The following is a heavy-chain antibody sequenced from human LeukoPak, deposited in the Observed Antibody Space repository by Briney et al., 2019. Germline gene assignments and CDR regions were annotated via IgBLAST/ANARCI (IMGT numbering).Heavy chain of an antibody. CDR1: GFTFSTYA. CDR2: ISYDGSSK. V-gene: IGHV3-30*14. D-gene: IGHD3-10*02. J-gene: IGHJ5*02. Sequence: PGGSLRLSCAASGFTFSTYAMHWVRQAPGKGLEWVAVISYDGSSKYYADSVKGRFTISRDNSKNTLYLQMNSLRAEDTAVYYCARITMSRFDPWGQRTLVTVS. CDR3: ARITMSRFDP.